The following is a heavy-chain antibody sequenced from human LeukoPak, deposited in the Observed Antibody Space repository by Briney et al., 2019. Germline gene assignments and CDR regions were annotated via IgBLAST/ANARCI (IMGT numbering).Heavy chain of an antibody. CDR2: ISYDGSNK. CDR1: GFTFSSYG. Sequence: GRSLRLSCAASGFTFSSYGMHWVRQAPGKGLDWVAVISYDGSNKYYAASVKGRFTISRDNSKNTLYLQMNSLRAEDTAVYYCAKDWGYSYGFDYWGQGTLVTVSS. D-gene: IGHD5-18*01. CDR3: AKDWGYSYGFDY. J-gene: IGHJ4*02. V-gene: IGHV3-30*18.